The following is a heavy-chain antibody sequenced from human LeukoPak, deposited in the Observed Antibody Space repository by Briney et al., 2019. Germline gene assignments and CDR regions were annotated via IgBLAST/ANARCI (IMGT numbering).Heavy chain of an antibody. CDR3: ARERNLAAAGYLFES. D-gene: IGHD6-13*01. Sequence: SETLSLTCTVSGGSISGNYWTWIRQPAGKGLEWIGRIYSSGTTNNNPSLKSRGSLSVDTSKNQLSLNLSSLTAADTAVYFCARERNLAAAGYLFESWGQGTLVTVSS. V-gene: IGHV4-4*07. J-gene: IGHJ4*02. CDR1: GGSISGNY. CDR2: IYSSGTT.